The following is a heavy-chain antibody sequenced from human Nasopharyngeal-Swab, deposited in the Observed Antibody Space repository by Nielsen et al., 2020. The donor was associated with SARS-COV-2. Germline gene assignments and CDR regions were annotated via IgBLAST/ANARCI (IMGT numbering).Heavy chain of an antibody. Sequence: WIRQPPGKGLVWVSRINSDESSTSCADSVKGRFTISRDNAKNTLYLQMNSLRAEDTAVYYCARKGAYYYYYYGMDVWGQGTTVTVS. D-gene: IGHD3-16*01. V-gene: IGHV3-74*01. CDR2: INSDESST. CDR3: ARKGAYYYYYYGMDV. J-gene: IGHJ6*02.